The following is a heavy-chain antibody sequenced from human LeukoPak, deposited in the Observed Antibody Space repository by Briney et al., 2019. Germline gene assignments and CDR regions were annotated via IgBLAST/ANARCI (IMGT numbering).Heavy chain of an antibody. J-gene: IGHJ6*03. CDR2: IRYDGSNK. CDR3: AKSFPPRYYYYYYYMDV. V-gene: IGHV3-30*02. Sequence: GGSLRLSCAASGFTFSSYGMHWVRQAPGKGLEWVAFIRYDGSNKYYADSVKGRFTISRDNSKNTLYLQMNSLRAEDTAVYYCAKSFPPRYYYYYYYMDVWGKGTTVTVSS. D-gene: IGHD3-16*01. CDR1: GFTFSSYG.